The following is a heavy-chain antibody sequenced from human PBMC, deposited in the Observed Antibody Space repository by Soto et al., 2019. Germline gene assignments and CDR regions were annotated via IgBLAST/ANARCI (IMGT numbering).Heavy chain of an antibody. CDR1: GFTFGKYW. Sequence: EVQLLESGGGLVKPGGSLRLSGAASGFTFGKYWMILVRHPQVKGLEWLATLMMNDIEKKYVYSVKGRLTMSRDKATNTLYLQTDSLRAEEPALYYFARSSGYGAGASVNHYLDYWGHGTLVTVAS. CDR2: LMMNDIEK. V-gene: IGHV3-7*01. CDR3: ARSSGYGAGASVNHYLDY. D-gene: IGHD3-10*01. J-gene: IGHJ4*01.